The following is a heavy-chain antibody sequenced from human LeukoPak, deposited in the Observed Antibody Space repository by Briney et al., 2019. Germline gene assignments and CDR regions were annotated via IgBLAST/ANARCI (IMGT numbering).Heavy chain of an antibody. Sequence: SVKVSCKASGGTFSSYAISWVRQAPGQGLEWMGGIIPIFGTANYAQKFRGRVTITADESTSTAYMELSSLRSEDTAVYYCARVHGSGSYYNYFDYWGQGTLVTVSS. V-gene: IGHV1-69*01. D-gene: IGHD3-10*01. CDR2: IIPIFGTA. CDR3: ARVHGSGSYYNYFDY. CDR1: GGTFSSYA. J-gene: IGHJ4*02.